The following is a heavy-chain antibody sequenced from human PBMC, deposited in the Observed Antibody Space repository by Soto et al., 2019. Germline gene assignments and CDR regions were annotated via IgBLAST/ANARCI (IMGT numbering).Heavy chain of an antibody. CDR3: ARDQNSSGYLDY. CDR1: GGSISSHY. D-gene: IGHD3-22*01. CDR2: IYYSGFT. Sequence: SETLSLTCTVSGGSISSHYWSWIRQPPGKGLEWVGYIYYSGFTDYNPSLKSRVTISEDTSKNQFSLRLTSVTAADTAVYYCARDQNSSGYLDYWGQGILVTVSS. V-gene: IGHV4-59*11. J-gene: IGHJ4*02.